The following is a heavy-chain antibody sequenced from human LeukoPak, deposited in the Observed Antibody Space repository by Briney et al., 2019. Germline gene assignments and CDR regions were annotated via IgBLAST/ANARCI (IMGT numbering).Heavy chain of an antibody. CDR2: ISAYNGNT. V-gene: IGHV1-18*01. CDR1: GYTFSSYG. CDR3: ARDYYDSSAYGY. D-gene: IGHD3-22*01. Sequence: ASVKVSCKASGYTFSSYGISWVRQAPGQGLEWMGWISAYNGNTNYAQKLQGRVTMTTDTSTSTAYMELRSLRSDDSAVYYCARDYYDSSAYGYWGQGTLVTVSS. J-gene: IGHJ4*02.